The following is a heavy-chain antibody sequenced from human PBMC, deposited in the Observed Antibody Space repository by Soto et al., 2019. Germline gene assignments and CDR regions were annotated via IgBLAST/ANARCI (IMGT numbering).Heavy chain of an antibody. J-gene: IGHJ4*02. Sequence: ASVKVSCKASGYTFTSYAMHWVRQAPGQRLEWKGWINAGNGNTKNSQKFQGRVTITRDPSASTAYMELSSLRSEDTAVYYCARSIVVVTALDYWGQGTLVTVSS. CDR3: ARSIVVVTALDY. CDR1: GYTFTSYA. CDR2: INAGNGNT. D-gene: IGHD2-21*02. V-gene: IGHV1-3*01.